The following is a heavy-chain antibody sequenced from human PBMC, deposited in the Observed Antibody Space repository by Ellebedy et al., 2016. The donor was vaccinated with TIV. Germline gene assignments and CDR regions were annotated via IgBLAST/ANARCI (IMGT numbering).Heavy chain of an antibody. D-gene: IGHD3-10*01. J-gene: IGHJ4*02. CDR2: ISGSGDST. Sequence: PGGSLRLSCAASGFTFSIYAMSWVRQAPGKGLEWVSLISGSGDSTYYADSVKGRFTISRDNSKNTLYVQMNSLGAEDTAVYYCARGAGITMVRGVTNYWGQGTLVTVSS. CDR1: GFTFSIYA. V-gene: IGHV3-23*01. CDR3: ARGAGITMVRGVTNY.